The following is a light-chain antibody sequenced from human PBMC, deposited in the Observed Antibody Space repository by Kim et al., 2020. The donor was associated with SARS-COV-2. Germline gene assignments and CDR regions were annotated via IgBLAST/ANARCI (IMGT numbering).Light chain of an antibody. CDR3: NSRDSSGNPNWV. CDR1: SLRSYY. CDR2: GKN. J-gene: IGLJ3*02. Sequence: SSELTQDPAVSVALGQTVRITCHGDSLRSYYASWYQQKPGQAPVLVIYGKNNRPSGIPDRFSGSSSGNTASLTITGAQAEDEADYYCNSRDSSGNPNWVFGGGTQLTVL. V-gene: IGLV3-19*01.